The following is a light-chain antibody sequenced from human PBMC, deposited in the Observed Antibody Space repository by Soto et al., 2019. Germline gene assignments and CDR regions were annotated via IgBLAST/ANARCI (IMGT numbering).Light chain of an antibody. J-gene: IGKJ1*01. CDR2: DAS. CDR1: QSVSSN. V-gene: IGKV3-15*01. CDR3: QHYYNWPRT. Sequence: EVVMRQSPATLSVSPGARATLSCRASQSVSSNLAWYQRKPGQAPRLLIYDASARATGIPDRFSGSGSGTEFTLTISSLQSEDSAVYYCQHYYNWPRTFGQGTKVDI.